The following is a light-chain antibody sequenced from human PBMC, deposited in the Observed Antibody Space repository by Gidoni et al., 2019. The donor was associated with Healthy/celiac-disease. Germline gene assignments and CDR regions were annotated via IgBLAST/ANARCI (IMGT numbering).Light chain of an antibody. V-gene: IGKV1-33*01. CDR3: KKYDNLQWK. CDR2: DAS. CDR1: QYISNY. Sequence: DIQMTQSPSSLSSSVGERVTITCQASQYISNYLNWYQHKPGKAPKLLIYDASNLETGVPSRFSGSGSGTDFTFTISSLQPEDIATYYCKKYDNLQWKFGQGTKVEIK. J-gene: IGKJ1*01.